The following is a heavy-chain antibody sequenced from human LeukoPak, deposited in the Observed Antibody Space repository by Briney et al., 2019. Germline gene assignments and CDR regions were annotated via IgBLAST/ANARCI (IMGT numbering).Heavy chain of an antibody. CDR3: ARQAHSGSPRGAFDI. CDR2: IYYSGST. J-gene: IGHJ3*02. CDR1: GGSISSYY. Sequence: SETLSLTCTVSGGSISSYYWSWIRQPPGKGLEWIGYIYYSGSTNYNPSLKSRVTISVDTSKNQFSLKLSSVTAADTAVYYCARQAHSGSPRGAFDIWGQGTMVTVSS. V-gene: IGHV4-59*08. D-gene: IGHD1-26*01.